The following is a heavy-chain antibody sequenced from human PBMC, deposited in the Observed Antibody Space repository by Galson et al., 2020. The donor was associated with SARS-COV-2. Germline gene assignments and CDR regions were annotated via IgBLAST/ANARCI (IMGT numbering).Heavy chain of an antibody. V-gene: IGHV1-2*06. Sequence: ASVKVSCKASGYTFTDYYVDWVRQAPGQGLEWMGRINPKSGGANYAQRFQGRVTMTRDTSITTAYMELRRRRSDDTAVYYCATLTGDDSDYFDYWGQGALVTVSS. CDR3: ATLTGDDSDYFDY. J-gene: IGHJ4*02. CDR1: GYTFTDYY. D-gene: IGHD7-27*01. CDR2: INPKSGGA.